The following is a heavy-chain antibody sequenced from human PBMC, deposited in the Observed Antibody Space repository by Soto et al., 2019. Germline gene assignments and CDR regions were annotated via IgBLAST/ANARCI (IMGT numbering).Heavy chain of an antibody. J-gene: IGHJ4*02. CDR1: GGTVSSYA. Sequence: QVQLVQSGAEVKKPGSSVKVSCKAAGGTVSSYAISWVRQAPGQGLEWMGGISPIFGTANYAQKFQGRVTITADESTSTAYMELSSLRSEDTAVYYCARGYRLNYYDSSMGFDYWGQGTLVTVSS. CDR3: ARGYRLNYYDSSMGFDY. CDR2: ISPIFGTA. V-gene: IGHV1-69*01. D-gene: IGHD3-22*01.